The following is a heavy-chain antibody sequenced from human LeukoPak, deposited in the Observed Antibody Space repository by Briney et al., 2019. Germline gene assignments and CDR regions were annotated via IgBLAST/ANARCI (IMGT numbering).Heavy chain of an antibody. CDR2: INTDGSST. D-gene: IGHD5-18*01. Sequence: GGSLRLSCAASGFTFSSYWMHWVCQAPGKGLVWVSRINTDGSSTSYADSVKGRFTISRDNAKNTLYLQMNSLRAEDTAVYYCARGDTAMVTFYYYYMDVWGKGTTVTVSS. CDR1: GFTFSSYW. J-gene: IGHJ6*03. CDR3: ARGDTAMVTFYYYYMDV. V-gene: IGHV3-74*01.